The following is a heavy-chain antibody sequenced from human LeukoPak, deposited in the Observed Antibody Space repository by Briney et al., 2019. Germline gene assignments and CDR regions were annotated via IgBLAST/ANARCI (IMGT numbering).Heavy chain of an antibody. J-gene: IGHJ4*02. V-gene: IGHV1-2*02. D-gene: IGHD1-1*01. CDR3: ARVRSAEERAWAY. CDR1: GYTFSDFY. CDR2: ITPKSGDT. Sequence: ASVKVSCKASGYTFSDFYIHWVRQAPGQGLEYVGWITPKSGDTYSPQRFRGRVTMTRDASISTAYMELSSLRSDDTAVYFCARVRSAEERAWAYWGQGALVTVSS.